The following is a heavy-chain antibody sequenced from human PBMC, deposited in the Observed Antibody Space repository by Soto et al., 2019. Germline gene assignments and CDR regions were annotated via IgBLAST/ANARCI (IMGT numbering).Heavy chain of an antibody. Sequence: SETLSLTCTVSGGSISSYYWSWIRQPPGKGLEWIGYIYYSGSTNYNPSLKSRVTISVDTSKNQFSLKLSSVTAADTAVYYCASGFLEWLTGRDKHYMDVWGKGTTVTVSS. CDR2: IYYSGST. J-gene: IGHJ6*03. D-gene: IGHD3-3*01. CDR3: ASGFLEWLTGRDKHYMDV. CDR1: GGSISSYY. V-gene: IGHV4-59*01.